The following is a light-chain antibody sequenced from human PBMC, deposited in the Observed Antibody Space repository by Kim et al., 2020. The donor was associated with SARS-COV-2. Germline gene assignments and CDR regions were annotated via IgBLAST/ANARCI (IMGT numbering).Light chain of an antibody. CDR3: QAWIVSTVL. CDR1: KLGDEF. V-gene: IGLV3-1*01. Sequence: LAPGQPSSITGSMDKLGDEFPCGYQQKRGHAVVVNIYQESKRPSRIPERFSDSNSENTATLSISGTQAKDEADYDCQAWIVSTVLFGGGTQLTIL. J-gene: IGLJ2*01. CDR2: QES.